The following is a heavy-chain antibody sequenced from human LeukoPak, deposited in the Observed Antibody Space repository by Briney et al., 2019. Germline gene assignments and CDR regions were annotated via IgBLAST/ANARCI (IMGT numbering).Heavy chain of an antibody. CDR3: ESLSIVVVTARSFQH. J-gene: IGHJ1*01. D-gene: IGHD2-21*02. CDR2: ISYSGST. Sequence: PSESLSLTCTVSGVSISSSSYSWGWIRQPPGKGLEWIVSISYSGSTYYNPSLKSRATISVDTSNNQFSLKLSSVTAADTAVYYCESLSIVVVTARSFQHWGQGTLVTVPS. CDR1: GVSISSSSYS. V-gene: IGHV4-39*01.